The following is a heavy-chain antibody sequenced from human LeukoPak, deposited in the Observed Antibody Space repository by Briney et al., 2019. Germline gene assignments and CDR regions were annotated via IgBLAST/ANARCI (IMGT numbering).Heavy chain of an antibody. V-gene: IGHV4-30-4*08. Sequence: MSSETLSLTRTVSGGSISSGDYYWSWIRQPPGRGLEWIGYIYYSGSTYYNPSLKSRVTISVDTSKNQFSLKLSSVTAADTAVYFCARDLAAGSDYWGQGTLVTVSS. CDR3: ARDLAAGSDY. J-gene: IGHJ4*02. CDR2: IYYSGST. D-gene: IGHD6-13*01. CDR1: GGSISSGDYY.